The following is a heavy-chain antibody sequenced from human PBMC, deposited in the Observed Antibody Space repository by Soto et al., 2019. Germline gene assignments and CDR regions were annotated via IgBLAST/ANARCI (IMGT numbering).Heavy chain of an antibody. CDR1: GFTFSSYS. Sequence: EVQLVESGGGLVKPGGSLRLSCAASGFTFSSYSMNWVRQAPGKGLEWVSSISSSSSYIYYADSVKGRFTISRDNAKNSLYLQMNSLRAEDTAVYYCARGQQLVPRIQRYFDLWGRGTLVTVSS. CDR2: ISSSSSYI. J-gene: IGHJ2*01. D-gene: IGHD6-13*01. CDR3: ARGQQLVPRIQRYFDL. V-gene: IGHV3-21*01.